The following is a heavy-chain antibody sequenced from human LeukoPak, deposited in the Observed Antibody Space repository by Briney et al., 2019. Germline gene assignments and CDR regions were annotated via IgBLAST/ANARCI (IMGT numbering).Heavy chain of an antibody. D-gene: IGHD3-3*01. CDR3: ARVTYYDFWSGYYRRKRFDP. Sequence: PSETLSLTCAVSGYSISSGYYWGWIRQPPGKGLEWIGSIYHSGSTYYNPSLKSRVTISVDTSKNQFSLKLSSVTAADTAVYYGARVTYYDFWSGYYRRKRFDPWGQGTLVTVSS. J-gene: IGHJ5*02. V-gene: IGHV4-38-2*01. CDR1: GYSISSGYY. CDR2: IYHSGST.